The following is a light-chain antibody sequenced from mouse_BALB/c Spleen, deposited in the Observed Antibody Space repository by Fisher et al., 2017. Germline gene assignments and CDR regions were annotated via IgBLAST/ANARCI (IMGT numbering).Light chain of an antibody. V-gene: IGKV4-63*01. CDR2: DTS. J-gene: IGKJ2*01. CDR3: FQGSGYYT. CDR1: SSVSY. Sequence: DIVLTQSTAIMSASLGEKVTMTCSASSSVSYMHWYQQKSSTSPKLWIYDTSKLASGVPARFSDSGSGTSYSLTISSMEAEDVATYYCFQGSGYYTFGGGTKLEIK.